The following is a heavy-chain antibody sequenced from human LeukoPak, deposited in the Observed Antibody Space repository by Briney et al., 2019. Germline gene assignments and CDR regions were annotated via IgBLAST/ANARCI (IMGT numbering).Heavy chain of an antibody. CDR1: GYTFTSYA. J-gene: IGHJ3*02. Sequence: ASVKVSCKASGYTFTSYAISWVRQAPGQGLEWMGWISAYNGNTNYAQKLQGRVTMTTDTSTSTAYMELRSLRSDDTAVYYCARDIVVVPAVIGHEDAFDIWGQGTMVTVSS. V-gene: IGHV1-18*01. D-gene: IGHD2-2*02. CDR3: ARDIVVVPAVIGHEDAFDI. CDR2: ISAYNGNT.